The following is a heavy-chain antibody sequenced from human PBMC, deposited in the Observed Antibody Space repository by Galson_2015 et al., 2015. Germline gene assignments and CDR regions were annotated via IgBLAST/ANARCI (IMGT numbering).Heavy chain of an antibody. V-gene: IGHV4-39*01. J-gene: IGHJ4*02. CDR1: GTSISTTNSY. CDR2: IYYSGTT. CDR3: ATVQLYNSGSGSYVPN. D-gene: IGHD3-10*01. Sequence: SETLSLTCSVSGTSISTTNSYWGWIRQFPGKGLEWIGTIYYSGTTYYNPSLKSRVTVSMDTSKNQFSLKLSYVTAADTAVYYCATVQLYNSGSGSYVPNWGQGTLVTVSS.